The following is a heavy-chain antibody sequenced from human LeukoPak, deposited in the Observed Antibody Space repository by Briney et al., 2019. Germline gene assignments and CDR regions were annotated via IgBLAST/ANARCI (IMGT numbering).Heavy chain of an antibody. V-gene: IGHV1-2*02. CDR3: ARDGRYCSIPGGCAFDI. J-gene: IGHJ3*02. CDR1: GYTLTELS. Sequence: ASVKVSCKVSGYTLTELSMHWVRQAPGQGLEWMGWINPNSGGTNYAQKFQGRVTMTRGTSINTAYMELSRLRSNDTAVYYCARDGRYCSIPGGCAFDIWGQGTMVTVSS. CDR2: INPNSGGT. D-gene: IGHD2-2*01.